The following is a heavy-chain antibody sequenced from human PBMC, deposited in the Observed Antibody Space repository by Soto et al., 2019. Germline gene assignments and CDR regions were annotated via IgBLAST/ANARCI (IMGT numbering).Heavy chain of an antibody. J-gene: IGHJ6*02. CDR3: ARQPPSYYDILTGFYYYYGMDV. D-gene: IGHD3-9*01. CDR2: IYSGGST. V-gene: IGHV3-53*01. Sequence: GSLRLSCAASGFTVSSNYMSWVRQAPGKGLEWVSVIYSGGSTYYADSVKGRFTISRDNSKNTLYLQMNSLRAEDTAVYYCARQPPSYYDILTGFYYYYGMDVWGQGTTVTVSS. CDR1: GFTVSSNY.